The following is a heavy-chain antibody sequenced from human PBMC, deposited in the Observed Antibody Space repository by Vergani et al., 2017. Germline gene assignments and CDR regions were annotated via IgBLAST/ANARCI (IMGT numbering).Heavy chain of an antibody. CDR3: ARHNGVTPVTADV. V-gene: IGHV4-38-2*01. CDR2: VYQTGTT. Sequence: QVQLQESGPGLVKPSETLSLTCAVSRYSISSSYYWGWIRQPPGKGLEWIGSVYQTGTTHYNASLKSRVIISIDTSRNQFSLKLFSVTAADTAVYYCARHNGVTPVTADVWGQGTTVTVSS. CDR1: RYSISSSYY. D-gene: IGHD4-17*01. J-gene: IGHJ6*02.